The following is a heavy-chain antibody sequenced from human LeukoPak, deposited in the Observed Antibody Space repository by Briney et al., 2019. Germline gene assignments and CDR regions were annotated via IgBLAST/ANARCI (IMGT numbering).Heavy chain of an antibody. CDR3: AGSDEYSSSSADY. V-gene: IGHV4-39*01. D-gene: IGHD6-6*01. J-gene: IGHJ4*02. CDR2: IYYSGSP. CDR1: GGSISNNNYY. Sequence: KPSETLSLTCTVSGGSISNNNYYWAWIRQPPGKGLECIGSIYYSGSPYYNPSLKSRVTISVDTSKNQFSLRLSSVTAADTAVYYCAGSDEYSSSSADYWGQGTLVTVSS.